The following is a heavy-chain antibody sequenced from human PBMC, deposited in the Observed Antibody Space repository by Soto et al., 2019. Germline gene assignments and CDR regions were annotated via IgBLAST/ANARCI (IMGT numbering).Heavy chain of an antibody. V-gene: IGHV3-53*01. CDR2: IYSGDTT. CDR1: GFTVRANY. D-gene: IGHD5-12*01. Sequence: EVQLVESGGGLIQPGGSLRLSCAVSGFTVRANYMSWVRQAPRKGLEWVSVIYSGDTTYYADSVKGRFIISRDISKNTLYLQMNILRAEDTAVYYCHGYGYWGQGTLVTVSS. CDR3: HGYGY. J-gene: IGHJ4*02.